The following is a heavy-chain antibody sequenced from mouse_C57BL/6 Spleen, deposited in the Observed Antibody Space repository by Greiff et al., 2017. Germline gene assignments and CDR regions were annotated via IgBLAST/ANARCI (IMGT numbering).Heavy chain of an antibody. CDR1: GFTFSDYY. V-gene: IGHV5-16*01. J-gene: IGHJ4*01. CDR2: INYDGSST. D-gene: IGHD2-5*01. Sequence: DVQLVESEGGLVQPGSSMKLSCTASGFTFSDYYMAWVRQVPEKGLEWVANINYDGSSTYYLDSLKSRFIISRDNAKNILYLQMSSLKSEDTATYYCARDQGYSNYVGAMDYWGQGTSVTVSS. CDR3: ARDQGYSNYVGAMDY.